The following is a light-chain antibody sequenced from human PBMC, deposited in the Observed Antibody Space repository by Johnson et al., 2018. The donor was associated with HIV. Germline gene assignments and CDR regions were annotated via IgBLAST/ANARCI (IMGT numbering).Light chain of an antibody. CDR3: GTWDTSLSAGGV. Sequence: QSVLTQPPSVSAAPGQKVTISCSGSSSNIGNNYVSWYQQLPGTAPKLLIYDNNQRPSGIPDRFSGSKSGPSATLGITGLQTVDEADYYCGTWDTSLSAGGVFGSGTKVTVL. CDR1: SSNIGNNY. V-gene: IGLV1-51*01. CDR2: DNN. J-gene: IGLJ1*01.